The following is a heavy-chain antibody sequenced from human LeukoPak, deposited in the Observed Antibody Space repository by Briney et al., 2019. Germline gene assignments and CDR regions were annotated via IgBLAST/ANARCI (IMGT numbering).Heavy chain of an antibody. D-gene: IGHD4-17*01. Sequence: GGSLRLSCAASGFTFSSYSMNWVRQAPGKGLEWVSSISSSSSYIYYADSVKGRFTTSRDNAKNSLYLQMNSLRAEDTAVYYCASYDYGDSRRIDYWGQGTLVTVSS. V-gene: IGHV3-21*01. CDR3: ASYDYGDSRRIDY. CDR1: GFTFSSYS. CDR2: ISSSSSYI. J-gene: IGHJ4*02.